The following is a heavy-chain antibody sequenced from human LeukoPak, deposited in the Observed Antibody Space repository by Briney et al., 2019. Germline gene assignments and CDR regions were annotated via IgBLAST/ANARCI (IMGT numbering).Heavy chain of an antibody. Sequence: GGSLGLSRAASGFSFSGYGMHWVRQAPGKGLEWVTFIRYDGSTKSYADSVKGRFTIARDNSKNTLYLQMNSLRAEDTAVYFCAKDYNNGFDYWGQGALVTVSS. J-gene: IGHJ4*02. CDR2: IRYDGSTK. V-gene: IGHV3-30*02. CDR1: GFSFSGYG. D-gene: IGHD1-14*01. CDR3: AKDYNNGFDY.